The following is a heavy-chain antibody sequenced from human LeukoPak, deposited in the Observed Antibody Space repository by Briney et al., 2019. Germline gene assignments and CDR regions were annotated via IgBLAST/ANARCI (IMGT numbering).Heavy chain of an antibody. V-gene: IGHV1-2*02. J-gene: IGHJ5*02. Sequence: ASVKVSCKASGYTFTSYDINWVRQATGQGLEWMGWINPNSGGTNYAQKFQGRVTMTRDTSISTAYMELSRLRSDDTAVYYCARGIVVVTAIKGTNWFDPWGQGTLVTVSS. D-gene: IGHD2-21*02. CDR3: ARGIVVVTAIKGTNWFDP. CDR2: INPNSGGT. CDR1: GYTFTSYD.